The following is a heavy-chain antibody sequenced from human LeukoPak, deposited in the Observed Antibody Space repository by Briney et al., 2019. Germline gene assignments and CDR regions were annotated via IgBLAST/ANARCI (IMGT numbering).Heavy chain of an antibody. J-gene: IGHJ4*02. Sequence: GGSLRLSCAASGFTFSSYGMSWVRQAPGKGLEWVSAISGSGGSTYYADSVKGRFTISRDNSKNTLYLQMNSLRAEDTAVYYCAKDRIWRGSRNSGYDQFDYWGQGTLVTVSS. CDR3: AKDRIWRGSRNSGYDQFDY. V-gene: IGHV3-23*01. D-gene: IGHD5-12*01. CDR2: ISGSGGST. CDR1: GFTFSSYG.